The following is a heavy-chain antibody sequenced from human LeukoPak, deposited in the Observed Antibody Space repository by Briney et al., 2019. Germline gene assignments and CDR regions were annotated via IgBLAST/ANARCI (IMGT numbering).Heavy chain of an antibody. J-gene: IGHJ4*02. CDR3: AKRARFGELSG. CDR2: ILFDGSNK. Sequence: PGGSLRLSCAASGFTFSNYGMHWVRQAPGKGLEWVSFILFDGSNKYYAESVKGRFTISRGNSKNTLYLQMNSLRAEDTAVYYCAKRARFGELSGWGQGTLVTVSS. D-gene: IGHD3-10*01. CDR1: GFTFSNYG. V-gene: IGHV3-30*02.